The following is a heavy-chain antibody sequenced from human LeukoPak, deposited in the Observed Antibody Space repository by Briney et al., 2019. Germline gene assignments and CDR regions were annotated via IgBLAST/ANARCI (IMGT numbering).Heavy chain of an antibody. V-gene: IGHV4-4*07. CDR1: RGSVTTYT. D-gene: IGHD1-14*01. Sequence: SETLSLTCTVSRGSVTTYTWSWIRQPAGKGLEWIGHLSGSGRTNYNPSLTTRVTMSLDRSKNQFSLQLRSVTAADTAVYFCARDLTLTVAFDIWGQGTVVTVSS. J-gene: IGHJ3*02. CDR3: ARDLTLTVAFDI. CDR2: LSGSGRT.